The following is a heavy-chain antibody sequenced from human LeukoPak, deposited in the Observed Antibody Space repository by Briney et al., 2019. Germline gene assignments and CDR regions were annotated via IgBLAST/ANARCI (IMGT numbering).Heavy chain of an antibody. CDR3: AKGRHRPEYFQH. J-gene: IGHJ1*01. CDR1: GFTFSSYA. CDR2: ISGSDGST. V-gene: IGHV3-23*01. Sequence: GGSLRLSCAASGFTFSSYAMSWVRQAPGKGLEWVSAISGSDGSTYYADSVKGRFTISRDNSKNTLYLQMNSLRAEDTAVYYCAKGRHRPEYFQHWGQGTLVTVSS.